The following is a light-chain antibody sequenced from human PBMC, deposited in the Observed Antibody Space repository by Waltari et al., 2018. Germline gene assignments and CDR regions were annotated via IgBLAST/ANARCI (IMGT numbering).Light chain of an antibody. Sequence: VLFSCNNQGYLSWYQQEPGQPPNLLICLAATREYGVPDRFSGSGSAADYTLAISDQQAEDVAVYYFRQYYNTLPYPLGQGAKRESK. CDR2: LAA. V-gene: IGKV4-1*01. CDR3: RQYYNTLPYP. CDR1: VLFSCNNQGY. J-gene: IGKJ2*01.